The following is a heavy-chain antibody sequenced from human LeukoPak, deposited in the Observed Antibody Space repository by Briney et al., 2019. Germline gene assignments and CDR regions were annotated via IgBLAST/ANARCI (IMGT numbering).Heavy chain of an antibody. J-gene: IGHJ4*02. CDR2: IYYSGST. CDR1: GGSISSSSYY. D-gene: IGHD3-3*02. CDR3: ARGHFLY. Sequence: NLPETLSLTCTVSGGSISSSSYYWGWIRQPPGKGLEWIGSIYYSGSTYYNPSLKSRVAISVDTSKNQFSLKLSSVTAADTAVYYCARGHFLYWGQGTLVTVSS. V-gene: IGHV4-39*07.